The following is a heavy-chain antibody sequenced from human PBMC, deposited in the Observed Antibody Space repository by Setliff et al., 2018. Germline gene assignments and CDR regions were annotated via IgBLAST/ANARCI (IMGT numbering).Heavy chain of an antibody. CDR3: ARTCSGSGCYAGLES. Sequence: PGGSLRLSCAASGFTFSTYRMHWVRQAPGKGLEWVAVIWDDGGNKYHADSVKGRFTISRDNAKNSLHLQMNSLRVEDTAVYYCARTCSGSGCYAGLESWGQGTPVTVSS. V-gene: IGHV3-33*08. CDR2: IWDDGGNK. CDR1: GFTFSTYR. J-gene: IGHJ4*02. D-gene: IGHD2-15*01.